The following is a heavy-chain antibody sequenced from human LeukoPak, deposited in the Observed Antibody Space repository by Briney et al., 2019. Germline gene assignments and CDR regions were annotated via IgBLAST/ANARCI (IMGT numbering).Heavy chain of an antibody. D-gene: IGHD3-3*01. V-gene: IGHV3-11*01. CDR3: AKDRSLLRFLEWFFDY. CDR1: GFTFSDYY. J-gene: IGHJ4*02. Sequence: GGSLRLSCAASGFTFSDYYMSWIRQAPGKGLEWVSHISSRGTTIYYADSVKGRFTISRDNSKNTLYLQMNSLRAEDTAVYYCAKDRSLLRFLEWFFDYWGQGTLVTVSS. CDR2: ISSRGTTI.